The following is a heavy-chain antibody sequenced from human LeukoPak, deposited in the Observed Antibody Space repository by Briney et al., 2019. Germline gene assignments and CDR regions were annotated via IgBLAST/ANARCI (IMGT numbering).Heavy chain of an antibody. D-gene: IGHD1-1*01. Sequence: GGSLRLSCAASGFTFSSYAMHWVRQAPGKGLEWVAVISYDGSNKYYADFVKGRFTISRDNSKNTLYLQMDSLRAEDTAVYYCARDGTALDYWGQGTLVTVSS. V-gene: IGHV3-30-3*01. CDR3: ARDGTALDY. CDR2: ISYDGSNK. J-gene: IGHJ4*02. CDR1: GFTFSSYA.